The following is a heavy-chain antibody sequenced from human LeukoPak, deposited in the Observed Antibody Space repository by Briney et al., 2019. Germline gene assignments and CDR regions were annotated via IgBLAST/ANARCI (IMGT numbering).Heavy chain of an antibody. CDR3: ARVYDYDSSFYFDY. CDR2: IYTSGST. V-gene: IGHV4-4*07. J-gene: IGHJ4*02. CDR1: GGSISSYY. Sequence: PSETLSLTCTVSGGSISSYYWSWIRQPAGKGLEWIGRIYTSGSTNYNPSLKSRVTMSVDTSKNQFSLKLSSVTAADTAVYYCARVYDYDSSFYFDYWGQGTLVTVSS. D-gene: IGHD3-22*01.